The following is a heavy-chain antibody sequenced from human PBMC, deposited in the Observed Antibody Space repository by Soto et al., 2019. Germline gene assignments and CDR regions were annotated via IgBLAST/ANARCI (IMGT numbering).Heavy chain of an antibody. D-gene: IGHD2-2*02. V-gene: IGHV3-48*03. CDR3: ARSWGLYCSSSRCYSPWFDP. CDR2: ISSSGGSI. J-gene: IGHJ5*02. CDR1: GFTFNSHE. Sequence: EVQLVASGGGLVQPGGSLRLSCAGSGFTFNSHEMTWVRQAPGKGLEWISSISSSGGSIYYADSVKGRFTVSRDNAKNSLYLQMNSLRAEDTAVYYCARSWGLYCSSSRCYSPWFDPWGRGTLVTVSS.